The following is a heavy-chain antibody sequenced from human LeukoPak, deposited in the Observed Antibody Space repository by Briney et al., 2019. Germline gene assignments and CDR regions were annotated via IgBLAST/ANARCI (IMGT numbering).Heavy chain of an antibody. D-gene: IGHD3-9*01. CDR3: ARERLYYDILTGYYYHNLFDY. Sequence: GASVKVSCKASGYTFTSYGISWVRQAPGQGLEWMGWISAYNGNTNYAQKLQGRVTMTTDTSTSTAYMELRSLRSDDTAVYYCARERLYYDILTGYYYHNLFDYWGQGTLVTVSS. J-gene: IGHJ4*02. CDR1: GYTFTSYG. V-gene: IGHV1-18*04. CDR2: ISAYNGNT.